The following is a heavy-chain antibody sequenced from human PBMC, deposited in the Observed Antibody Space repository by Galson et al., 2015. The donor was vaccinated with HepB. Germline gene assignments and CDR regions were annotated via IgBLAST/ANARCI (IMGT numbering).Heavy chain of an antibody. D-gene: IGHD4-17*01. J-gene: IGHJ4*02. Sequence: SLRLSCAASGFTFSSHAMSWVRQAPGKGLEWVSAISGSGASTYYADSVKGRFTISKDNSKNTLSLHLHSLRAADTARYYCVKNMTTMISWGQGTLVTVSS. CDR3: VKNMTTMIS. CDR2: ISGSGAST. V-gene: IGHV3-23*01. CDR1: GFTFSSHA.